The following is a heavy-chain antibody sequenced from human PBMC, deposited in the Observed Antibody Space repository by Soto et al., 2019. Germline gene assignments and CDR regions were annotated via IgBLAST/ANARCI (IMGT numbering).Heavy chain of an antibody. CDR1: GFTPTTTP. J-gene: IGHJ4*02. Sequence: GXSLRLSCAGSGFTPTTTPLSWVRQPPGKGLEWVTTISGTASRTYYVDSVKGRFFISRDNSKNTVTLQMNNLTVDDPAGYYCATSFRYFDNWGQGTRVTVSS. D-gene: IGHD3-9*01. CDR3: ATSFRYFDN. V-gene: IGHV3-23*01. CDR2: ISGTASRT.